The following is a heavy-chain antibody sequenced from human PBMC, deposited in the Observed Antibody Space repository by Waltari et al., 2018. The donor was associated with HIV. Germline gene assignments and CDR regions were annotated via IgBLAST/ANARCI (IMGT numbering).Heavy chain of an antibody. V-gene: IGHV3-7*01. CDR2: INQDGMEK. CDR1: GFTFSSYW. Sequence: EVQLVESGGGLVQPGGSLRLSCAASGFTFSSYWMNWVRQAPGKRLEWVANINQDGMEKHYVDSGQGRFTISRDNAKNSLYLQMNSLRAEDTAIYYCARRDLRIAAVGRSIFDCWGQGTLVTVSS. D-gene: IGHD6-13*01. J-gene: IGHJ4*02. CDR3: ARRDLRIAAVGRSIFDC.